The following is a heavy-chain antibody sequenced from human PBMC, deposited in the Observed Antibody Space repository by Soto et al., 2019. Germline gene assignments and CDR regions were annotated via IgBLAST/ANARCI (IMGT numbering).Heavy chain of an antibody. J-gene: IGHJ4*02. D-gene: IGHD2-15*01. Sequence: PGGSLRLSCAASGFTFSSYAMSWVRQAPGKGLEWVSAISGSGGSTYYADSVKGRFTISRDNSKNTLYLQMNSLRAEDTAVYYCAKDIVVVVAATRLDYWGQGTLVTVSS. CDR3: AKDIVVVVAATRLDY. V-gene: IGHV3-23*01. CDR1: GFTFSSYA. CDR2: ISGSGGST.